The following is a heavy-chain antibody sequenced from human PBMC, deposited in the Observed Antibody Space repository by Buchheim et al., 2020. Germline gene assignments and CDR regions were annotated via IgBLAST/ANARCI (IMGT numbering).Heavy chain of an antibody. V-gene: IGHV3-30-3*01. CDR2: ISSDENNQ. CDR1: GFTFSNFA. Sequence: QVQLVESGGGVVQPGRSLRLSCAASGFTFSNFAMYWVRQAPGKGLEWVAVISSDENNQYYADSVKGRFTISRDNSKNTLYLQLNCLRDEDTAVYYCARDAYLDYWGQGT. J-gene: IGHJ4*02. CDR3: ARDAYLDY.